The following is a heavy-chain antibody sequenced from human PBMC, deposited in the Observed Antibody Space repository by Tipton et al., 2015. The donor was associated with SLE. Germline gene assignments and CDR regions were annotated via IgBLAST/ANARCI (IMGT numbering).Heavy chain of an antibody. J-gene: IGHJ4*02. Sequence: TLSLTCNISGASISSASYYWGWIRQPPGKGLEWIGSIYHSGSTYYNPSLKSRVTISVDTSKNQFSLKLSSVTAADTAVYYCATRRPLTARLDYWGQGTLVTVSS. CDR2: IYHSGST. CDR3: ATRRPLTARLDY. D-gene: IGHD6-6*01. CDR1: GASISSASYY. V-gene: IGHV4-39*07.